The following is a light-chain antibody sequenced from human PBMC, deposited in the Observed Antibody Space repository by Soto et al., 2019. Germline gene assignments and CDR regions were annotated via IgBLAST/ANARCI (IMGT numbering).Light chain of an antibody. Sequence: QSVLTQPTSVSGAPGQRVSISCTGSSSNIGATNYVHWYQHLPGTAPKLLIYDTTKRPSGVPDRFSGSKSGTSASLAIADVRPADEADYYCQSHDNSLSGSLFGGGTKLTVL. CDR2: DTT. V-gene: IGLV1-40*01. CDR3: QSHDNSLSGSL. J-gene: IGLJ2*01. CDR1: SSNIGATNY.